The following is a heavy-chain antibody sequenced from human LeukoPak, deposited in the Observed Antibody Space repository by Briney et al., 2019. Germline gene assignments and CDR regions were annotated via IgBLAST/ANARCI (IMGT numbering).Heavy chain of an antibody. J-gene: IGHJ4*02. CDR1: GFRFNRFS. V-gene: IGHV3-7*01. Sequence: GGSLRLSCAASGFRFNRFSMRWVRQTPGKGLEWVANIKQDGSQKEYADSVKGRFAISRDNANNFLDLQMNSLRAEDTGVYYCASVDFDNNAHYHYYLPNWGQGTRVTVSS. CDR2: IKQDGSQK. D-gene: IGHD2/OR15-2a*01. CDR3: ASVDFDNNAHYHYYLPN.